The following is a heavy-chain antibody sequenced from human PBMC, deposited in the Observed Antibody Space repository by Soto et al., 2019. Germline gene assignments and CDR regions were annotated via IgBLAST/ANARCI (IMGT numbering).Heavy chain of an antibody. Sequence: QVQLVESGGGVVQPGRSLRLSCAASGFTFSSYGMHWVRQAPGKGLEWVAVIWYDGSNKYYADSVKGRFTISRDNSKNTPYLQMNSLRAEDTAVYYCARGGDIVVVPAGNWFDPWGQGTLVTVSS. V-gene: IGHV3-33*01. CDR3: ARGGDIVVVPAGNWFDP. CDR2: IWYDGSNK. CDR1: GFTFSSYG. J-gene: IGHJ5*02. D-gene: IGHD2-2*01.